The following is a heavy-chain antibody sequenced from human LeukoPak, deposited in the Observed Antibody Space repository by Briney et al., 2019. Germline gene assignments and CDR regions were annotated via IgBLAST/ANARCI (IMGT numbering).Heavy chain of an antibody. D-gene: IGHD2-2*01. V-gene: IGHV1-3*01. J-gene: IGHJ6*02. CDR2: INAGNGNT. Sequence: ASVKVSCKASGYTFTSYAMHRVRQAPGQRLEWMGWINAGNGNTKYSQKFQGRVTITRDTSASTAYMELSSLRSEDTAVYYCARGWSQLRDYYYYGMDVWGQGTTVTVSS. CDR3: ARGWSQLRDYYYYGMDV. CDR1: GYTFTSYA.